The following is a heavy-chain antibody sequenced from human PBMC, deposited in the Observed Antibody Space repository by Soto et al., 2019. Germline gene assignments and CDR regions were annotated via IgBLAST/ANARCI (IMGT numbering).Heavy chain of an antibody. Sequence: GASVKVSCKASGYSFTSYDINWVRQATGQGLEWMGWINPNSGNSGYAQNFQGRVTMTRDTSLTTTYMELSSLTTEDTAVYYCARGYNGGSENSYKKELDYWGQGTQVTVSS. D-gene: IGHD1-1*01. CDR3: ARGYNGGSENSYKKELDY. V-gene: IGHV1-8*01. CDR2: INPNSGNS. J-gene: IGHJ4*01. CDR1: GYSFTSYD.